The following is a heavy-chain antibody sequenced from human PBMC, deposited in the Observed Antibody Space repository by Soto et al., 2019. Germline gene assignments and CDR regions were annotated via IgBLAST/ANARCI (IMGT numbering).Heavy chain of an antibody. CDR2: IIPIFGTA. V-gene: IGHV1-69*12. D-gene: IGHD6-19*01. CDR1: VGTFSSYA. J-gene: IGHJ1*01. Sequence: QVQLVQSGAEVKKTGSSVKVSCTASVGTFSSYAISWVQQPPGQGLEWMGGIIPIFGTANNAEKFQGRVTITAAESTSTAYMELGSLRSEDTAVYYCASPRGGGWYWDDWGQGTLVTVSS. CDR3: ASPRGGGWYWDD.